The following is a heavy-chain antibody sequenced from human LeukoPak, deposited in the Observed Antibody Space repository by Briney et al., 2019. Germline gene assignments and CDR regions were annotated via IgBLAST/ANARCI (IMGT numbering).Heavy chain of an antibody. D-gene: IGHD6-13*01. CDR2: IYYSGST. CDR3: ARSSAAGTTDY. J-gene: IGHJ4*02. Sequence: SETLSLTCTVSGGSISSGGYYWSWIRQHPGKGLEWIGYIYYSGSTYYNPSLKSRVTISVDTSKNQFSLKLSSVTAADTAVYYCARSSAAGTTDYWGQGALVTVSS. CDR1: GGSISSGGYY. V-gene: IGHV4-31*03.